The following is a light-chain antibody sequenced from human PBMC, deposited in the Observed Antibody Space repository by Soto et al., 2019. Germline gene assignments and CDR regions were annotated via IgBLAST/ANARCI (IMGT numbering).Light chain of an antibody. V-gene: IGKV1-5*03. CDR1: QSISSW. J-gene: IGKJ1*01. CDR3: QQYNSYSLT. CDR2: KAS. Sequence: DIQMTQSPSTLSASVGDRVTITCRASQSISSWLAWYQQKPGKAPKLLIYKASSLESGVPSRFSGSGSGTEFTLTISSLQPDAFATYYCQQYNSYSLTVGQGTKVEIK.